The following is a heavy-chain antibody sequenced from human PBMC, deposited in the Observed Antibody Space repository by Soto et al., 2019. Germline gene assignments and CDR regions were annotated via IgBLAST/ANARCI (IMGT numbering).Heavy chain of an antibody. V-gene: IGHV1-69*13. J-gene: IGHJ6*02. CDR1: GGTFSSYA. CDR2: IIPIFGTA. Sequence: SVKVSCKASGGTFSSYAVSWVRQAPGQGLEWMGGIIPIFGTANYAQKFQGRVTITADESTSTAYMELSSLRSEDTAVYYCVRDTYYYDSSGYYPNYGMDVWGQGTTVTVSS. D-gene: IGHD3-22*01. CDR3: VRDTYYYDSSGYYPNYGMDV.